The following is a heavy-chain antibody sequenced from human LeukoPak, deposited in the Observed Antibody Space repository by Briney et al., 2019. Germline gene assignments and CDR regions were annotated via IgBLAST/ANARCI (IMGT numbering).Heavy chain of an antibody. D-gene: IGHD6-19*01. CDR2: INHSGST. J-gene: IGHJ6*03. CDR3: ARDGWYKSYMDV. Sequence: PSETLSLTCAVYGGSFSGYYWSWIRQPPGKGLEWIGEINHSGSTNYNPSLKSRVTISVDTSKNQFSLKLSSVTAADTAVYYCARDGWYKSYMDVWGKGTTVIVSS. CDR1: GGSFSGYY. V-gene: IGHV4-34*01.